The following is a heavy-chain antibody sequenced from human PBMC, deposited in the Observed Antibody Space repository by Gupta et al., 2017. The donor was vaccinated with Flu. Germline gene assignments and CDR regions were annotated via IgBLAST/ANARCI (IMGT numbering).Heavy chain of an antibody. V-gene: IGHV3-53*01. CDR1: GFTVSSNY. J-gene: IGHJ6*03. D-gene: IGHD3-16*01. CDR3: ARVEGDYDEGEINYYYYYRDV. Sequence: EVQLVESGGGLIQSGGSLRLSCAASGFTVSSNYMTWVRQAPGKGLEWVSLIYDVGTTYYADFVKGRFTISRDNSKNTLYLQMSSLRAEDTAVYYCARVEGDYDEGEINYYYYYRDVWGKGTTVTVSS. CDR2: IYDVGTT.